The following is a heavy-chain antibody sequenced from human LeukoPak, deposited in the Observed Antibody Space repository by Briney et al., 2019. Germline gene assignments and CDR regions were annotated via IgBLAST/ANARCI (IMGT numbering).Heavy chain of an antibody. J-gene: IGHJ5*02. D-gene: IGHD3-10*01. V-gene: IGHV3-21*01. CDR3: ARGLTIEHWFDP. CDR1: GFTFSSYS. Sequence: GGSLRLSCAASGFTFSSYSMNWVRQAPGKGLEWVSSISGSSGYIYYADSVKGRFTISRDNAKNPLYLQMNSLRAEDTAVYYCARGLTIEHWFDPWGQGTLVTVSS. CDR2: ISGSSGYI.